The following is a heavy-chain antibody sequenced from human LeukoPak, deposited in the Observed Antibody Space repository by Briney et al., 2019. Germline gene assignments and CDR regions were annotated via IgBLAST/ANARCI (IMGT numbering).Heavy chain of an antibody. CDR2: IWYDGSNK. CDR1: GFTFSSYG. CDR3: AKDLEPRTTACWFDP. D-gene: IGHD1-7*01. J-gene: IGHJ5*02. V-gene: IGHV3-33*06. Sequence: GRSLRLSCAASGFTFSSYGMHWVRQAPGKGLEWVAVIWYDGSNKYYADSVKGRFTISRDNSKNTLYLQMNSLRAEDTAVYYCAKDLEPRTTACWFDPWGQGTLVTVSS.